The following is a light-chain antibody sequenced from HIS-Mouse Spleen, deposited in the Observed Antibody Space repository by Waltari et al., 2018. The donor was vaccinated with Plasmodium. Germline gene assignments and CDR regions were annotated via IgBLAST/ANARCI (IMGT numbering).Light chain of an antibody. V-gene: IGLV3-1*01. CDR2: QDS. J-gene: IGLJ2*01. Sequence: SYELTQPPSVSVSPGQTASITCSGDKLGDKYACLYKQKPGQSPVLVIYQDSKGPSGIPVRFAGSNSGNTATLTISGTQAMDEADYYSQALDSSTAVFGGGTKLTVL. CDR3: QALDSSTAV. CDR1: KLGDKY.